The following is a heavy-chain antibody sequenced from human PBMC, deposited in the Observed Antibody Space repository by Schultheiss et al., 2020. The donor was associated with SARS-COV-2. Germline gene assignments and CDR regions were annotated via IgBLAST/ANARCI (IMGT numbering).Heavy chain of an antibody. CDR1: GFTFSSYA. Sequence: GGSLRLSCAASGFTFSSYAMHWVRQAPGKGLEWVAFIRYDGSNKYYADSVKGRFTISRDNSKNTLYLQMNSLRAEDTAVYYCAKDLSLPRSIFGVVYPYYYYGMDVWGQGTTVTVSS. D-gene: IGHD3-3*01. CDR2: IRYDGSNK. V-gene: IGHV3-30*02. J-gene: IGHJ6*02. CDR3: AKDLSLPRSIFGVVYPYYYYGMDV.